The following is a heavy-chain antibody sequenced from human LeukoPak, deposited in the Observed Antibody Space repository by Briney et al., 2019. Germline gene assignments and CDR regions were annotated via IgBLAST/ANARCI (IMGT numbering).Heavy chain of an antibody. Sequence: PSETLSLTCTVSGYSISSGYYWDWIRQPPGKGLEWIGGIYHSGSTYYNPSLKSRVTMSVDTSKNQFSLKLRSATAADTAVYYCARGGYCSSTSCYSSRSGFDYWGQGTLVTVSS. CDR3: ARGGYCSSTSCYSSRSGFDY. J-gene: IGHJ4*02. CDR1: GYSISSGYY. CDR2: IYHSGST. D-gene: IGHD2-2*01. V-gene: IGHV4-38-2*02.